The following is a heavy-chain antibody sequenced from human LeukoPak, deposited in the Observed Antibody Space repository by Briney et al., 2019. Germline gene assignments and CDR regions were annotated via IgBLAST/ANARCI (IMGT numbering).Heavy chain of an antibody. CDR2: INHSGST. Sequence: PSETLSLTCAVYGGSFSGYYWSWICQPPGKGLEWIREINHSGSTNYNPSLKSRVTISVDTSKNQFSLKLSSVTAADTAVYYCARASWSGYRYYYYGMDVWGQGTTVTVSS. V-gene: IGHV4-34*01. CDR1: GGSFSGYY. D-gene: IGHD3-3*01. CDR3: ARASWSGYRYYYYGMDV. J-gene: IGHJ6*02.